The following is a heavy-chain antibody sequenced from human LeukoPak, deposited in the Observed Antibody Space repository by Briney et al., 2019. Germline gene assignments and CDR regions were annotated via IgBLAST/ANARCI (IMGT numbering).Heavy chain of an antibody. CDR2: IYYSGST. J-gene: IGHJ5*02. Sequence: PSETLSLTCTVSGGSISSGDYYWRWIRQPPGKGLEWIGYIYYSGSTYYNPSLKSRFTISVDTSKNQFSLKLSSVTAADTAVYYCARDRWYYYGSGSYYKTRWFDPWGQGTLVTVSS. V-gene: IGHV4-30-4*01. CDR3: ARDRWYYYGSGSYYKTRWFDP. D-gene: IGHD3-10*01. CDR1: GGSISSGDYY.